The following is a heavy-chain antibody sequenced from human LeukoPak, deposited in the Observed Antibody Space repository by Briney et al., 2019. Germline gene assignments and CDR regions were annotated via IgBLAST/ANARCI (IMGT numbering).Heavy chain of an antibody. Sequence: PGGSLRLSCASSGFTFSDYYMSWIRQAPGKGLEWVSYISSSGSTIYYADSVKGRFTISRDNAKNSLYLQMNSLRAEDTAVYYCARDRLSGYYTIDYWGQGTLVTVSS. D-gene: IGHD3-3*01. CDR1: GFTFSDYY. J-gene: IGHJ4*02. CDR3: ARDRLSGYYTIDY. V-gene: IGHV3-11*01. CDR2: ISSSGSTI.